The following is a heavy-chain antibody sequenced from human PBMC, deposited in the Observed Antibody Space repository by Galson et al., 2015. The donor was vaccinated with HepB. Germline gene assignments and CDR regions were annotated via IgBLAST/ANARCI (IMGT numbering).Heavy chain of an antibody. CDR1: GFTFSSYA. V-gene: IGHV3-30-3*01. J-gene: IGHJ4*02. Sequence: SLRLSCAASGFTFSSYAMHWVRQAPGKGLEWVAVISYDGSNKYYADSVKGRFTISRDNSKNTLYLQMNSLRAEDTAVYYCARDPSIIVGAPTALGFDYWGQGTLVTVSS. CDR3: ARDPSIIVGAPTALGFDY. D-gene: IGHD1-26*01. CDR2: ISYDGSNK.